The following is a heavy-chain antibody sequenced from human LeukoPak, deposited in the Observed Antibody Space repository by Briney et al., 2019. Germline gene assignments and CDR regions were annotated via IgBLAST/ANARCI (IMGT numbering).Heavy chain of an antibody. J-gene: IGHJ4*02. CDR1: GYTFTGYY. Sequence: ASVKVSCKASGYTFTGYYMHWVRQAPGQGLEWMGWINPNTGGTDYAQKFRGRVTMTRDTAISTAYMELRRLTSDDTAVYYCASYPRYTSSPPFDYWGQGTLVTVSS. D-gene: IGHD6-19*01. CDR2: INPNTGGT. CDR3: ASYPRYTSSPPFDY. V-gene: IGHV1-2*02.